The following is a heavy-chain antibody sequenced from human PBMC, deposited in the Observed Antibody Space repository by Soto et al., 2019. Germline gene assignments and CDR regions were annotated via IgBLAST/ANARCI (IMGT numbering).Heavy chain of an antibody. J-gene: IGHJ4*02. CDR3: ARHRFNYYDTTVYYYFDY. CDR1: GGTFSSYA. Sequence: SVKVSCKASGGTFSSYAISWVRQAPGQGLEWMGGIIPIFGTANYAQKFQGRVTITADESTSTAYMELSSLRSEDTAVYYCARHRFNYYDTTVYYYFDYWGQGTLVTVSS. CDR2: IIPIFGTA. D-gene: IGHD3-22*01. V-gene: IGHV1-69*13.